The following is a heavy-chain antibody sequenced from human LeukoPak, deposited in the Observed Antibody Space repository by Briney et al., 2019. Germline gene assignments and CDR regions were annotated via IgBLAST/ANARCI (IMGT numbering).Heavy chain of an antibody. CDR1: GFSLSTSGMR. D-gene: IGHD2-15*01. CDR2: IEWDDDK. V-gene: IGHV2-70*04. CDR3: ARSSLGYCSGGSCYKHYDY. Sequence: SGPALVKPTQTLTLTCTFSGFSLSTSGMRVSWIRQPPGKALEWLARIEWDDDKFYSTSLKTRLTISKDTSKNQVVLTMTNMDPVDTATYYCARSSLGYCSGGSCYKHYDYWGQGTLVTVSS. J-gene: IGHJ4*02.